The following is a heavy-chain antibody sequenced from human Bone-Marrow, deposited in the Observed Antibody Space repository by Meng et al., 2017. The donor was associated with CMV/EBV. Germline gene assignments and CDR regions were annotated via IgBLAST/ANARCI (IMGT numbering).Heavy chain of an antibody. CDR3: AREFQWLAVGYFDY. V-gene: IGHV3-30*04. CDR2: ISYDGSNK. J-gene: IGHJ4*02. Sequence: GESLKISCAASGFTFSSYAMHSVRQAPGKRLEWVAVISYDGSNKYYADSVKGRFTISRDNSKNTLYLQMNSLRAEDTAVYYCAREFQWLAVGYFDYWGQGTLVTVSS. D-gene: IGHD6-19*01. CDR1: GFTFSSYA.